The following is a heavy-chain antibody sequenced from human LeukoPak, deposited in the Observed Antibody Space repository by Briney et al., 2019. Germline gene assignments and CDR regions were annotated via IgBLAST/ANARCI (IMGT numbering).Heavy chain of an antibody. V-gene: IGHV4-4*02. CDR2: IYHSGST. CDR1: GGSISSSNW. D-gene: IGHD6-13*01. J-gene: IGHJ5*02. CDR3: ARGIAAAGTGAPYWFDP. Sequence: SETLSLTCAVSGGSISSSNWWSWVRQPPGKGLEWIGEIYHSGSTNYNPSLKSRVTISVDKSKNQFSLKLSSVTAADTAVYYCARGIAAAGTGAPYWFDPWGQGTLVTVSS.